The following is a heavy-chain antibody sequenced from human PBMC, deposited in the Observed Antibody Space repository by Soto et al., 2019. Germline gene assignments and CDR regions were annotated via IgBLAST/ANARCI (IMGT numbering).Heavy chain of an antibody. CDR3: GRRYGQLAQFDF. CDR1: GGSISSYY. Sequence: QVQLQESGPGLVKPSETLSLTCTVSGGSISSYYWCWIRQPPGKGLEWIGYIYYSGSTNYNPSLHSRVTKTVDTSKNQWPLNLGPGTAAHTAVYYCGRRYGQLAQFDFWGQGTLVTVSS. J-gene: IGHJ4*02. V-gene: IGHV4-59*08. D-gene: IGHD6-13*01. CDR2: IYYSGST.